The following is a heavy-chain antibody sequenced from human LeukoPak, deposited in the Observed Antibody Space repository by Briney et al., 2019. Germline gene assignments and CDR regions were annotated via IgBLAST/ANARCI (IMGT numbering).Heavy chain of an antibody. J-gene: IGHJ6*03. CDR1: GFTFSSYW. D-gene: IGHD3-3*01. CDR3: ARNGPGITIFGVVYYYYYYMDV. Sequence: GGSLRLSCAASGFTFSSYWMSWVRQAPAKGLEWVANIKQDGSEKYYVDSVKGLFTISRDNAKNSLYLQMNSLRAEDTAVYYCARNGPGITIFGVVYYYYYYMDVWGKGTTVTVSS. V-gene: IGHV3-7*01. CDR2: IKQDGSEK.